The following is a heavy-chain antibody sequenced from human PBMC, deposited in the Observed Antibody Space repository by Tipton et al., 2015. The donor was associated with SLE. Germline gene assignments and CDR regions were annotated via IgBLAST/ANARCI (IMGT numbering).Heavy chain of an antibody. D-gene: IGHD6-13*01. CDR3: ARESIAAAGYFDY. CDR1: GGAFSGYY. CDR2: INHSGST. Sequence: TLSLTCAVYGGAFSGYYWSWIRQPPGKGLEWIGEINHSGSTYYNPSLKSRVTISVDTSKNQFSLKLSSVTAADTAVYYCARESIAAAGYFDYWGQGTLVTVSS. V-gene: IGHV4-34*01. J-gene: IGHJ4*02.